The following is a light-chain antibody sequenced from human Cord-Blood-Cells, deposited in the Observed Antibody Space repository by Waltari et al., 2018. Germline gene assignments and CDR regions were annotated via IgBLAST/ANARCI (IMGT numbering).Light chain of an antibody. CDR1: SSDVGGYNY. CDR3: SSYAGSNNVV. CDR2: EVS. Sequence: QSALTQPPSASGSPGQSVTLSCTATSSDVGGYNYVSWYQQHPGKAPKLMIYEVSKRPSGVPDRFSGSKSGNTASLTVSGLQAEDEADYYCSSYAGSNNVVFGGGTKLTVL. V-gene: IGLV2-8*01. J-gene: IGLJ2*01.